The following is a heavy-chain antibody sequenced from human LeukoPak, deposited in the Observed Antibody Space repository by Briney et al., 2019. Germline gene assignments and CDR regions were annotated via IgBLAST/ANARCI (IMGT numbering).Heavy chain of an antibody. J-gene: IGHJ6*02. Sequence: GGSLRLSCAASGFTFSSYAMHWFRQAPGKGLEWVAIISYDGSNKYYADSVKGRFTVSRDNSKSTLYLQMNSLRAEDTAVYYCAVKRYFDWSYYYYGMDVWGQGTTVTVSS. CDR3: AVKRYFDWSYYYYGMDV. CDR1: GFTFSSYA. V-gene: IGHV3-30-3*01. CDR2: ISYDGSNK. D-gene: IGHD3-9*01.